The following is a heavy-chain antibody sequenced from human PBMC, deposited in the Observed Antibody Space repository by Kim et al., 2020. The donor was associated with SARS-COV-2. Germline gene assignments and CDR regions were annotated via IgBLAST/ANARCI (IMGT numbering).Heavy chain of an antibody. CDR2: IYYSGST. CDR1: GGSISSSSYY. D-gene: IGHD6-19*01. J-gene: IGHJ6*02. CDR3: ARANDSSGWRYYYYYGMDV. Sequence: SETLSLTCTVSGGSISSSSYYWGWIRQPPGKGLEWIGSIYYSGSTYYNPSLKSRVTISVDTSKNQFSLKLSSVTAADTAVYYCARANDSSGWRYYYYYGMDVWGQGTTVTVSS. V-gene: IGHV4-39*01.